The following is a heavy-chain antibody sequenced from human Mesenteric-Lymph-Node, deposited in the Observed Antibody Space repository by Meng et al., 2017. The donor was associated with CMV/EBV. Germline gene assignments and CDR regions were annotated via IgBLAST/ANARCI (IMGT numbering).Heavy chain of an antibody. CDR2: ISGSGGST. D-gene: IGHD1-20*01. Sequence: GESLKISCAASGFTFSSYAMSWVRQAPGKGLEWVSAISGSGGSTYYADSVKGRFTISRDNAKNSLYLQMNSLRAEDTAVYYCAREVITATGAFDYWGQGTLVTVSS. V-gene: IGHV3-23*01. CDR3: AREVITATGAFDY. J-gene: IGHJ4*02. CDR1: GFTFSSYA.